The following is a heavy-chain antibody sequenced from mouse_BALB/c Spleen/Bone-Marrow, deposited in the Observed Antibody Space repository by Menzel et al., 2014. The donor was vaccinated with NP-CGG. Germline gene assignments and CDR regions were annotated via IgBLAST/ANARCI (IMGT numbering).Heavy chain of an antibody. Sequence: EVQLQQSGPELVKPGASVKMSCKASGYTFTSYVMHWVKQKPGQGLEWIGYIHPYNDDSKYNEKFEGKATLTSDKSSSTAYMELSSLTSEASAVYYCARWGRYDWYFDVWGAGNTVTVSS. CDR2: IHPYNDDS. D-gene: IGHD2-14*01. CDR3: ARWGRYDWYFDV. J-gene: IGHJ1*01. V-gene: IGHV1-14*01. CDR1: GYTFTSYV.